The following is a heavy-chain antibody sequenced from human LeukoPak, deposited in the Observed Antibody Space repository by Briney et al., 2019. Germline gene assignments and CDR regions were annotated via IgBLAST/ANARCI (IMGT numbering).Heavy chain of an antibody. V-gene: IGHV3-23*01. Sequence: PGGSLRLSCAGSGFTFSSYAMSWVRQAPGKGLEWVSAITGSGGSTYYADSVKGRFTISRDNSKNTLYLQMNSLRAEDTAVYYCAKERDYDFWSGYYYGGQGPLVTVSS. CDR3: AKERDYDFWSGYYY. D-gene: IGHD3-3*01. CDR2: ITGSGGST. CDR1: GFTFSSYA. J-gene: IGHJ4*02.